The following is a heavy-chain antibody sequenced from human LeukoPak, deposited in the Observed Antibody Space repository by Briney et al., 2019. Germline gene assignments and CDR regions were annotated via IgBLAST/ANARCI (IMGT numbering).Heavy chain of an antibody. D-gene: IGHD7-27*01. CDR3: AREAGDNTYNV. Sequence: ASVKVSCKASRYTFTDYYMRWVRQAPGQGLEWMGWINPKSGETRYEQNFQGRVTMTRDTSITTAYMELSRLRSDDTAVYYCAREAGDNTYNVWGQGTMVTVSP. J-gene: IGHJ3*01. CDR2: INPKSGET. V-gene: IGHV1-2*02. CDR1: RYTFTDYY.